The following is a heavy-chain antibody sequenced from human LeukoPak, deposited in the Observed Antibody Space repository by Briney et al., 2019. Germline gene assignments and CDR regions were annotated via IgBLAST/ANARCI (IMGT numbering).Heavy chain of an antibody. J-gene: IGHJ6*02. CDR3: GRILVQVLGGIDYYGMDV. CDR2: IRRKGDGYAT. V-gene: IGHV3-72*01. D-gene: IGHD3-16*02. CDR1: GFTFSDHY. Sequence: PGGSLRLSCAASGFTFSDHYMHWVRQAPGKGLEWVGRIRRKGDGYATAYAAFVKGKLIISRDDSTNSLYLQMNSLISEDTAVYYCGRILVQVLGGIDYYGMDVWGQGTTVTV.